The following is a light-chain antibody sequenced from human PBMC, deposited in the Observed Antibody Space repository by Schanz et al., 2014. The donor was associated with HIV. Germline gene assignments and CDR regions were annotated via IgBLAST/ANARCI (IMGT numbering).Light chain of an antibody. V-gene: IGLV1-40*01. Sequence: QSVLTQPPSMAGAPGQSITISCTGNSSNIGAGYDVHWYQQLPGTAPKLLIYGNDNRPSGVPDRFSGSKSGTSASLAITGLQAEDEADYFCQSYDSSLSGSVFGGGTKVTVL. CDR2: GND. J-gene: IGLJ3*02. CDR1: SSNIGAGYD. CDR3: QSYDSSLSGSV.